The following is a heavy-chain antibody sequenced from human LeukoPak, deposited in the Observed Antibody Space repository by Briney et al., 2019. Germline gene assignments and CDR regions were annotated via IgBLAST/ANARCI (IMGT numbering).Heavy chain of an antibody. V-gene: IGHV3-21*01. CDR1: GFTFSSYS. J-gene: IGHJ4*02. CDR3: ARGQVDTYYDY. D-gene: IGHD5-18*01. Sequence: GGSLRLSCAASGFTFSSYSMNWVRQAPGKGLEWVSSISSSSSYIYYADSVKGRFTISRDNAKNSLYLQMNSLRAEDTAVYYCARGQVDTYYDYWGQGTLVTVSS. CDR2: ISSSSSYI.